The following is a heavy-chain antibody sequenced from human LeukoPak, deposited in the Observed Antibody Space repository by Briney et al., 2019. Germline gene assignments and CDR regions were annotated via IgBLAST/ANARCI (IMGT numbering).Heavy chain of an antibody. CDR3: AKDSTTVTTYDY. CDR2: ISYDGSNK. J-gene: IGHJ4*02. D-gene: IGHD4-17*01. Sequence: GGSLRLSCAASGFTFSSYGMHWVRQAPGKGLEWVAVISYDGSNKYYADSVKGRFTISRDNSKNTLYLQMSSLRAEDTAVYYCAKDSTTVTTYDYWGQGTLVTVSS. V-gene: IGHV3-30*18. CDR1: GFTFSSYG.